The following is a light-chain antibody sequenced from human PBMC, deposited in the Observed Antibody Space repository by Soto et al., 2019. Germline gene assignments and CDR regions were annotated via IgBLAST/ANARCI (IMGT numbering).Light chain of an antibody. Sequence: DIQMTQSPSSLSASVGDRVTITCRASRGIRDALGWYQQKAGKVPKRLICSASSLQRGVPSRFSGSGSETEFTLTISSLQPEDFATYYCLQHSDYPFTFGQGTRLE. V-gene: IGKV1-17*01. J-gene: IGKJ2*01. CDR1: RGIRDA. CDR2: SAS. CDR3: LQHSDYPFT.